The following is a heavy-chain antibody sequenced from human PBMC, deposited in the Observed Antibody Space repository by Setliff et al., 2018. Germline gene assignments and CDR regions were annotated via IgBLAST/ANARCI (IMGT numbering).Heavy chain of an antibody. D-gene: IGHD2-8*01. CDR1: GSSFTNSI. CDR2: LSPYNGKT. CDR3: ARLVRYCSTTTCQRASGEDY. J-gene: IGHJ4*02. Sequence: ASVKVSCKASGSSFTNSIVNWVRRAPGQGLEWVGWLSPYNGKTYSAQKFQDRVSLTTDTSTTTAYMELRSLTTGDTAIYYCARLVRYCSTTTCQRASGEDYLGQGTLVTVSS. V-gene: IGHV1-18*04.